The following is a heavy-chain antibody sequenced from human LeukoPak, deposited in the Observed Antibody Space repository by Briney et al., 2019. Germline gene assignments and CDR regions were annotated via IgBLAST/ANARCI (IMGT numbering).Heavy chain of an antibody. CDR3: ARKRSLRYFGWLSQYNWFDP. V-gene: IGHV2-5*01. CDR2: IYWNDDK. Sequence: SGPTLVNPTQTLTLTCTFSGFSLSTSGVGVGWIRQPPGKALEWLALIYWNDDKRYSPSLKSRLTITKDTSKNQVVLTMTNMDPVDTATYYCARKRSLRYFGWLSQYNWFDPWGQGTLVTVSS. D-gene: IGHD3-9*01. J-gene: IGHJ5*02. CDR1: GFSLSTSGVG.